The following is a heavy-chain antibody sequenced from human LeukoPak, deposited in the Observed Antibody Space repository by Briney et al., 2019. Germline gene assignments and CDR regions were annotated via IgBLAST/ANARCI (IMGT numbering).Heavy chain of an antibody. J-gene: IGHJ4*02. Sequence: ASVKVSCKAFGYTLTSYYMHWVRRAPGQGLEWMGIINPSGGSTSYAQKFQGRVTMTRATSTSTVYMELRSLRSEDMAVYYCAVPLEMTTAFDYWGQGTLVTVSS. CDR1: GYTLTSYY. CDR2: INPSGGST. CDR3: AVPLEMTTAFDY. D-gene: IGHD5-24*01. V-gene: IGHV1-46*01.